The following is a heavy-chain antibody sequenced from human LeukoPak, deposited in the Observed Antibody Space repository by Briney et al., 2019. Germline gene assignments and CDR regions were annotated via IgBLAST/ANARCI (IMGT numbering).Heavy chain of an antibody. CDR1: GFTFSSYG. V-gene: IGHV3-33*01. D-gene: IGHD5-24*01. J-gene: IGHJ4*02. CDR2: IWYDGSNK. Sequence: GGSLRLSCAASGFTFSSYGMHWVRQAPGKGLEWVAVIWYDGSNKYYADSVKGRFTISRDNSKNTLYLQMNSLRAEDTAVYYCAGGLNGRDGYAPDFDYWGQGTLVTVSS. CDR3: AGGLNGRDGYAPDFDY.